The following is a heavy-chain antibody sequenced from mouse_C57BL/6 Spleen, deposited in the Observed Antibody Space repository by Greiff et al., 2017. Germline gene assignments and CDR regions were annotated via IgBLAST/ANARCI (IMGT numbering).Heavy chain of an antibody. V-gene: IGHV1-82*01. J-gene: IGHJ2*01. CDR3: APTDISGYVLDY. D-gene: IGHD3-2*02. CDR1: GYAFRSSW. Sequence: VQLQESGPELVKPGASVKISCKASGYAFRSSWMNWVKQRPGKGLEWIGRIYPADGDTNYNGKFKGKATLTADKSSSTAYVQLSSLSSEDAAVYFCAPTDISGYVLDYWGQGTTLTVSS. CDR2: IYPADGDT.